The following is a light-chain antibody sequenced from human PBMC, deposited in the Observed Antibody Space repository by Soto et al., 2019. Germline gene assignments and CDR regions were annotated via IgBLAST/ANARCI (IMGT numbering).Light chain of an antibody. J-gene: IGLJ1*01. CDR1: SSNLGSNS. V-gene: IGLV1-44*01. CDR2: GNN. CDR3: HSYDSRLNCYV. Sequence: QSVLTQPPSASGTPGQRVIISCSGSSSNLGSNSGNWYQQLPGTAPKLLIHGNNNRPSGVPDRFSGSKSDTSASLAITGLQADDEADYYCHSYDSRLNCYVFGTGTKLTVL.